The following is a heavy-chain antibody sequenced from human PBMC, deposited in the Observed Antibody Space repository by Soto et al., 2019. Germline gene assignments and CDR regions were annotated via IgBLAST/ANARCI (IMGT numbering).Heavy chain of an antibody. Sequence: GGSLRLSCAASGFTFSTYGMHWVRQAPGKGLEWVAVLSNDGSNKYYADSVKGRFTISRDNSKNILDLQMDSLRIEDTAVYYCAKDVHGGSVVAAAPYWGLGTLV. D-gene: IGHD2-15*01. J-gene: IGHJ4*02. V-gene: IGHV3-30*18. CDR3: AKDVHGGSVVAAAPY. CDR2: LSNDGSNK. CDR1: GFTFSTYG.